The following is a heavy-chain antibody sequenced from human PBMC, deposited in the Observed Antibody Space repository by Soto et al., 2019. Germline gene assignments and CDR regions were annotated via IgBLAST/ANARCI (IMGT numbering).Heavy chain of an antibody. CDR2: ISQSGNT. V-gene: IGHV4-34*01. CDR3: ARAPKVSGSSQTRPDF. Sequence: PSETLSLTCSIYSGSFSGYYWSWIRQPPGKGLEWIGEISQSGNTNYSQSLKSRVSISIDTSKKQFSLNLASVSAADTAVYYCARAPKVSGSSQTRPDFWGQGTLVTVSS. D-gene: IGHD6-6*01. CDR1: SGSFSGYY. J-gene: IGHJ4*02.